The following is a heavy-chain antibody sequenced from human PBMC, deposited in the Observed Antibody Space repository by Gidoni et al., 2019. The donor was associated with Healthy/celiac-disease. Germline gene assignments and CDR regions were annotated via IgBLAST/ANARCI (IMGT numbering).Heavy chain of an antibody. J-gene: IGHJ2*01. D-gene: IGHD7-27*01. CDR2: ISYDGSNK. V-gene: IGHV3-30-3*01. CDR3: ARAIYTGGWYFDL. CDR1: GFTFSSYA. Sequence: QVQLVESGGGVVQPGRSLRLSCAASGFTFSSYAMHWVRQAPGKGLEWVAVISYDGSNKYYADSVKGRFTISRDNSKNTLYLQMNSLRAEDTAVYYCARAIYTGGWYFDLWGRGTLVTVSS.